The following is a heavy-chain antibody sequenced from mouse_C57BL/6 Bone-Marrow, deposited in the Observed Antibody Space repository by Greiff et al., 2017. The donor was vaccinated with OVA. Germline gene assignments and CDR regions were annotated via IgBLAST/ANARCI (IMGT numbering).Heavy chain of an antibody. D-gene: IGHD1-1*01. J-gene: IGHJ3*01. CDR1: GYAFTNYL. CDR3: ARGANYGGFAY. V-gene: IGHV1-54*01. CDR2: INPGSGGT. Sequence: QVQLQQSGAELVRPGTSVKVSCKASGYAFTNYLIEWVKQRPGQGLEWIGVINPGSGGTNYNEKFKGKATLTADKSSSTAYMQLSSLTSEDSAVYFCARGANYGGFAYWGQGTLVTVSA.